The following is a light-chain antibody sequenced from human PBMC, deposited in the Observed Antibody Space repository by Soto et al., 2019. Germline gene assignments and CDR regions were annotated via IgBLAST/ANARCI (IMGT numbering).Light chain of an antibody. V-gene: IGKV3-20*01. CDR1: QSVSSSY. CDR2: GAS. CDR3: QQYGSSPPRT. Sequence: EIILTQSPGTLSLSPGSRVTLSCRASQSVSSSYLAWYQQKPGQAPRLLIYGASTRATDVPDRFSGSGSGADFTLTISRLEPEDFAVYYCQQYGSSPPRTFGQGTKVDIK. J-gene: IGKJ1*01.